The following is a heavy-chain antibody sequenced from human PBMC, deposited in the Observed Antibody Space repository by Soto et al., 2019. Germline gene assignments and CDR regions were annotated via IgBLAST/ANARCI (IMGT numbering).Heavy chain of an antibody. CDR3: ARDLRYSGSVENCDY. V-gene: IGHV1-18*01. J-gene: IGHJ4*02. Sequence: QVQLVQSGAEVKKPGASVKVSCKASGYTFTSYGISWVRQAPGQGLEWMGWISAYNGNTNYAQKLQGRVTMTTDTSTSTAYMEPRGLRSDDTAVYYCARDLRYSGSVENCDYWGQGTLVTVSS. D-gene: IGHD1-26*01. CDR2: ISAYNGNT. CDR1: GYTFTSYG.